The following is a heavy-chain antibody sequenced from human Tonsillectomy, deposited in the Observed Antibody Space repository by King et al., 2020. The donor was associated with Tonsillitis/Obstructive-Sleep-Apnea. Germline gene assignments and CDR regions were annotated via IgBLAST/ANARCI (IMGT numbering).Heavy chain of an antibody. CDR2: IIPIFGTA. CDR1: GGTFSSYA. J-gene: IGHJ4*02. V-gene: IGHV1-69*01. D-gene: IGHD2-21*01. CDR3: ATNRAYCGGDCYSKGHDY. Sequence: QLVQSGAEVKKPGSSVKVSCKASGGTFSSYAISWVRQAPGQGLEWMGGIIPIFGTANYAQKFQGRVTITAVESTSTAYMGLSSLRSEDTAVYYCATNRAYCGGDCYSKGHDYWGQGTLVTVSS.